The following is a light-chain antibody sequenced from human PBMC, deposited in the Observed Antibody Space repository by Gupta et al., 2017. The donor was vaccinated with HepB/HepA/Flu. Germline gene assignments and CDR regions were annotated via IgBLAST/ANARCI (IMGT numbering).Light chain of an antibody. CDR1: QSVGTS. CDR2: DAS. J-gene: IGKJ4*01. Sequence: IVLTQSPATLSLSPGERATLSCWASQSVGTSLAWYQQKPGQAPRLLIYDASHRATGIPARFSGSGSGTDFTLTISTLEPEDSAVYYCQQRNNWSNFGGGTKVEIK. CDR3: QQRNNWSN. V-gene: IGKV3-11*01.